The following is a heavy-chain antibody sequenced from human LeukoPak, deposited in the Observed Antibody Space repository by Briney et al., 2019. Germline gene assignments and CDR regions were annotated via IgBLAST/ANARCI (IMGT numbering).Heavy chain of an antibody. V-gene: IGHV1-18*01. CDR2: ISAYNRDT. CDR1: GYTFANYG. D-gene: IGHD3-22*01. CDR3: ARDQGYYDSIGFDY. J-gene: IGHJ4*02. Sequence: ASVKVSCKASGYTFANYGFSWVRQAPGQGLEWMGWISAYNRDTDYAQSLQGRVTMTTDTSTSTAYMELRSLRSDDTAVYYCARDQGYYDSIGFDYWGQGTLVTVSS.